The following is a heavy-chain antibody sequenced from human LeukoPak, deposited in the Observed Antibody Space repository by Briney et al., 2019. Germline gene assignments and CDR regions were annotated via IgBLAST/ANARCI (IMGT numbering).Heavy chain of an antibody. D-gene: IGHD5-18*01. Sequence: GGSLKLSCADSGFTFNNYVMQWVRQAPGKGLEWVALIAHDGRNKYYADSVKGRFTISRENSKNTVYLQMNSLRAEDTAVYYCAKGWDVDTAIDYWGQGTLVTVSS. CDR2: IAHDGRNK. CDR1: GFTFNNYV. J-gene: IGHJ4*02. V-gene: IGHV3-30*18. CDR3: AKGWDVDTAIDY.